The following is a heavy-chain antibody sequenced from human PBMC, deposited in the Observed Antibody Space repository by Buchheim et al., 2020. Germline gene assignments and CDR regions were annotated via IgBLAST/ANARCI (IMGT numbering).Heavy chain of an antibody. J-gene: IGHJ6*02. CDR2: IYYSGST. V-gene: IGHV4-30-4*01. Sequence: QVQLQESGPGLVKPSQTLSLTCTVSGGSISSGDYYWSWIRQPPGKGLEWIGYIYYSGSTYYNPSLKSRVTISVDTSTNQFSLKLSSVTAADTAVYYCARESGSSSSWGWNGPYYYYYGMDVWGQGTT. D-gene: IGHD6-6*01. CDR1: GGSISSGDYY. CDR3: ARESGSSSSWGWNGPYYYYYGMDV.